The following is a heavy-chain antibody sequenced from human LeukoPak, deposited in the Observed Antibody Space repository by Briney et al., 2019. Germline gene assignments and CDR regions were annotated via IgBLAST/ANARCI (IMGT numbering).Heavy chain of an antibody. CDR1: GYTFTDYY. CDR2: INPNSGGT. V-gene: IGHV1-2*02. J-gene: IGHJ5*02. Sequence: GASVKVSCKASGYTFTDYYMHWVRQAPGQGLEWMGWINPNSGGTNYLQKFQGRVAMTRDTSISTAYIEVSRLKSDDTAVYYCARGSVRFLEWLPFDPWGQGTLVTVSS. D-gene: IGHD3-3*01. CDR3: ARGSVRFLEWLPFDP.